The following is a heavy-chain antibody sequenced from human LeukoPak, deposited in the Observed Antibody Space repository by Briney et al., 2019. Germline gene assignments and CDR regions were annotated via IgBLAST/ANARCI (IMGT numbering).Heavy chain of an antibody. D-gene: IGHD1-1*01. Sequence: SETLSLTCGVSGYSISSDNYWGWIRQPPGKGLQYIGSIHHSGSTDYNPSLKSRVTISVDASKNQFSRKVSSVTAADTGMYYCARLATGTTPGDDWGQGTLVTVSS. CDR3: ARLATGTTPGDD. CDR1: GYSISSDNY. CDR2: IHHSGST. J-gene: IGHJ4*02. V-gene: IGHV4-38-2*01.